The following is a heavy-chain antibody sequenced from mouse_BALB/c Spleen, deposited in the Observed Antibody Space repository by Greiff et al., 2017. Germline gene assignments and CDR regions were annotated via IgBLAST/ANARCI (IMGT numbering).Heavy chain of an antibody. D-gene: IGHD2-3*01. CDR2: IYPGNSDT. CDR1: GYSFTSYW. Sequence: VQLQQSGTVPARPGASVKMSCKASGYSFTSYWMHWVKQRPGQGLEWIGAIYPGNSDTSYNQKFKGKAKLTAVTSASTAYMELSSLTNEDSAVYYCTRFGYYPYAMDYWGQGTSVTVSS. CDR3: TRFGYYPYAMDY. V-gene: IGHV1-5*01. J-gene: IGHJ4*01.